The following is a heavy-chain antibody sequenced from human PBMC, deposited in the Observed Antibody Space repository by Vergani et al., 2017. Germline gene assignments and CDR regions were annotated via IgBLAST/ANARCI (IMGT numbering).Heavy chain of an antibody. V-gene: IGHV4-59*01. CDR1: GGSTSSYY. Sequence: QVQLQESGPGLVKPSETLSLTCTVPGGSTSSYYWSWIRQPPGKGLEWIGYFYYSGSTNYNPSLKSRVTISVDTSKNQFSLKLSSVTAADTAVSYCARGDSGYEIDYWGQGTLVTVSS. J-gene: IGHJ4*02. D-gene: IGHD5-12*01. CDR3: ARGDSGYEIDY. CDR2: FYYSGST.